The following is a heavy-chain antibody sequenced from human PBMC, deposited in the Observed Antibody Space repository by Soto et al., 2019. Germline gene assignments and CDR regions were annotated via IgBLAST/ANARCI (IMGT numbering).Heavy chain of an antibody. CDR2: INPNNGGT. Sequence: QVQLVQSGAEVKKPGASVKVSCKASGYTFTGHYMYWVRQAPGQGLEWMGWINPNNGGTSYAQKFQGRVTMTTDTSINTAYMDLSSLRSDDTAVYYCARKSSTSSWFDPWGQGTLVTVSS. CDR1: GYTFTGHY. J-gene: IGHJ5*02. CDR3: ARKSSTSSWFDP. V-gene: IGHV1-2*02. D-gene: IGHD2-2*01.